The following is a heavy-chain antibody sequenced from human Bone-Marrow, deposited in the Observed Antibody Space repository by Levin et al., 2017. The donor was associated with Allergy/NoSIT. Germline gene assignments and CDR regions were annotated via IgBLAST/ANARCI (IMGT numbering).Heavy chain of an antibody. D-gene: IGHD3-22*01. J-gene: IGHJ4*02. Sequence: SETLSLTCSVSGGAISSGDYYWSWVRQPPGTALEWIGYIYHSGTTYYNPSLQSRFTISANTSSNHFSLRLSSVTAADTAVYYCARIFPYYFDSRGYFYDSWGQGTLVTVSS. CDR1: GGAISSGDYY. CDR2: IYHSGTT. CDR3: ARIFPYYFDSRGYFYDS. V-gene: IGHV4-30-4*01.